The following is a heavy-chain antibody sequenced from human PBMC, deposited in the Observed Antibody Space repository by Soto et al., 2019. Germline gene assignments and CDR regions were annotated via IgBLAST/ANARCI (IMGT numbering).Heavy chain of an antibody. D-gene: IGHD4-17*01. Sequence: GSLRHSCAPSGFTFSRDWICWVRHAPGKGLEWVANIKQDGSEKYYVDSVKGRFTISRDNAKNSLYLQMNSLRAEDTAVYYCASASGEGYYYYGMDVWGQGTTVTVSS. CDR3: ASASGEGYYYYGMDV. V-gene: IGHV3-7*03. CDR2: IKQDGSEK. CDR1: GFTFSRDW. J-gene: IGHJ6*02.